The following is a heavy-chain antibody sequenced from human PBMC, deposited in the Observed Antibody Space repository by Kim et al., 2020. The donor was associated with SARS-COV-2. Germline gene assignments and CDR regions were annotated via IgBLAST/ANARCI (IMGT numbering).Heavy chain of an antibody. CDR2: INPNSGGT. V-gene: IGHV1-2*02. D-gene: IGHD3-3*01. J-gene: IGHJ4*02. Sequence: ASVKVSCKASGYTFTGYYMHWVRQAPGQGLEWMGWINPNSGGTNYAQKFQGRVTMTRDTSISTAYMELSRLRSDDTAVYYCARGGAYYDFWSGYYIFDYWGQGTLVTVSS. CDR3: ARGGAYYDFWSGYYIFDY. CDR1: GYTFTGYY.